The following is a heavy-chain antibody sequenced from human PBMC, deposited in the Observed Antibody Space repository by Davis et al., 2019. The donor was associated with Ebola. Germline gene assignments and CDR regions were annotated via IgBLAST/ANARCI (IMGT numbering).Heavy chain of an antibody. V-gene: IGHV3-23*01. CDR2: ISGSGGST. J-gene: IGHJ4*02. CDR3: ARGTDYGDYFDY. Sequence: PGGSLTLSCAASGFTFSSYAMSWVRQAPGKGLEWVSAISGSGGSTYYADSVKGRFTISRDNSKNTLYLQMNSLRAEDTAVYYCARGTDYGDYFDYWGQGTLVTVSS. D-gene: IGHD4-17*01. CDR1: GFTFSSYA.